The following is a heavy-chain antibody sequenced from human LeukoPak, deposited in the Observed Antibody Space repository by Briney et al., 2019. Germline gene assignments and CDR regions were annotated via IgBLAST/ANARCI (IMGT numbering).Heavy chain of an antibody. V-gene: IGHV4-59*01. D-gene: IGHD5-24*01. CDR2: VYYTGST. CDR3: ARGAMATTPFFDY. J-gene: IGHJ4*02. CDR1: GGSISNYY. Sequence: SETLSLTCPVSGGSISNYYYLTWIRQPPGKGLEGIGYVYYTGSTNFNPSLKSRVTMSLDTSRNQFSLKLTSLTAADTAVYCCARGAMATTPFFDYWGQGTLVTVSS.